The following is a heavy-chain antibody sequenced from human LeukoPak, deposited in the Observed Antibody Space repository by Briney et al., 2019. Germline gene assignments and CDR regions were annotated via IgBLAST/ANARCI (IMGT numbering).Heavy chain of an antibody. J-gene: IGHJ4*02. CDR1: GYTLTELS. V-gene: IGHV1-24*01. Sequence: ASVKVSCKVSGYTLTELSMHWVRQAPGKGLEWMGGFDPEDGETIYAQKFQGRVTMTEDTSTDTAYMELSSLRSEDTAVYYCAKRYCSSTTCYDDRGAFDYWGQGTLVTVSS. D-gene: IGHD2-2*01. CDR3: AKRYCSSTTCYDDRGAFDY. CDR2: FDPEDGET.